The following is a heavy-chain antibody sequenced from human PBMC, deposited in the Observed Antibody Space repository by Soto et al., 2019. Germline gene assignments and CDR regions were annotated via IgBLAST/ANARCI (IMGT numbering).Heavy chain of an antibody. V-gene: IGHV3-7*01. CDR3: ARLSTSAGRRDLAC. CDR2: MNQDGSER. Sequence: EVQLVESGGGLVKPGGSLRLSCAASGFSLSSYWMSWVRQAPGKGLEWVANMNQDGSERDYVGSVKGRFTFTRDNAKNSLYLQMNSLRAEDTAVYYCARLSTSAGRRDLACWGQGTRVTVSS. CDR1: GFSLSSYW. J-gene: IGHJ4*02.